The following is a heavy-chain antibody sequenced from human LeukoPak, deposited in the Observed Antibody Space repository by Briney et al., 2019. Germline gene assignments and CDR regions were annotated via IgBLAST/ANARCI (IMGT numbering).Heavy chain of an antibody. J-gene: IGHJ5*02. V-gene: IGHV3-20*04. CDR1: GFTFGDYG. D-gene: IGHD1-20*01. CDR3: ARDRRGIAGTEWFDP. CDR2: ISWNSDST. Sequence: GGSLRLSCEGSGFTFGDYGMSWVRQAPGKGPEWVAGISWNSDSTGYPDSVKGRFTISRDNAKNSLYLQMNSLRVEDTALYYCARDRRGIAGTEWFDPWGQGTLVTVSS.